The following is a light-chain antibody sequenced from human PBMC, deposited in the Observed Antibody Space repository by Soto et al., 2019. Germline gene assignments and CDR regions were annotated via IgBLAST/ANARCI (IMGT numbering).Light chain of an antibody. CDR2: GVS. Sequence: QSALTQPPSASGSPGQSVTISCTGTTSDVGGYNYVSWFQQHPGKAPKLIISGVSKRPSGVPDRFSGSKSGNTASLTVSGLQAEDEADYYCSSYAGSNHYVFGTGTKVTVL. CDR1: TSDVGGYNY. J-gene: IGLJ1*01. V-gene: IGLV2-8*01. CDR3: SSYAGSNHYV.